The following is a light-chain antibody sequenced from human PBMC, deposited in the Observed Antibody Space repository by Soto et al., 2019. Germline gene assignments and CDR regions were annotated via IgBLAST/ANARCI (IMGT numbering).Light chain of an antibody. CDR1: QRVGNC. CDR3: QQCSNWPPIT. V-gene: IGKV3-11*01. CDR2: DAS. J-gene: IGKJ5*01. Sequence: EVVLTQSPATLSLSPGERATLSCRASQRVGNCLAWYQQKPGQAPRLLIFDASARIDGIPARFSGSGSETDFTLTISSLEPEDFAVYYCQQCSNWPPITFGQGTRLEIK.